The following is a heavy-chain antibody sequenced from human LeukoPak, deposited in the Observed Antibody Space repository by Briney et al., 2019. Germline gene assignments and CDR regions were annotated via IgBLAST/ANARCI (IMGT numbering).Heavy chain of an antibody. CDR1: GFTFSSNW. V-gene: IGHV3-74*01. Sequence: GGSLRLSCAASGFTFSSNWMHWVRQAPGKGLVWVSRINNDGSGAIYADSVKGRFTISRDNAKNTLYLQMNSLRAEDTAVYYCAVPRIGNYYGMDVWGQGTTVTVSS. D-gene: IGHD3-10*01. CDR2: INNDGSGA. J-gene: IGHJ6*02. CDR3: AVPRIGNYYGMDV.